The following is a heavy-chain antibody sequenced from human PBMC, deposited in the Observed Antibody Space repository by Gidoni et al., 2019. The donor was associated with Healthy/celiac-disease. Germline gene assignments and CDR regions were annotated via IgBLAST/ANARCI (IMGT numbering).Heavy chain of an antibody. CDR2: ISYDGSNK. CDR3: AHPTYYYDSSGYSGPAQDAFDI. Sequence: MPWVRQAPGKGLEWVAVISYDGSNKYYADSVKGRFTISRDNSKNTLYLQMNSLRAEDTAVYYCAHPTYYYDSSGYSGPAQDAFDIWGQGTMVTVSS. V-gene: IGHV3-30*03. D-gene: IGHD3-22*01. J-gene: IGHJ3*02.